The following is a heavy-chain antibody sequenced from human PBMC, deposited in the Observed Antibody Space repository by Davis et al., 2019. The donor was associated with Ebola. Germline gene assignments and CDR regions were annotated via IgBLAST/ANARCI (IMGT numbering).Heavy chain of an antibody. D-gene: IGHD3-10*01. J-gene: IGHJ6*02. CDR1: GFTFRNYA. Sequence: GESLKISCAASGFTFRNYAMHWVRQAPGKGLEWVAVVSHSERERFYADSVKGRFTISRDNSKNSLYLQMNSLRTEDTALYYCAKDITMVRGVVFYYYGMDVWGQGTTVTVSS. V-gene: IGHV3-30*04. CDR2: VSHSERER. CDR3: AKDITMVRGVVFYYYGMDV.